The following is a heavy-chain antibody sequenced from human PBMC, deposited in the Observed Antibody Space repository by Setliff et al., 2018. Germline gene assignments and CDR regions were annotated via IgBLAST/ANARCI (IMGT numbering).Heavy chain of an antibody. CDR3: ARLSWNGLRYYGLDV. J-gene: IGHJ6*02. CDR2: IYHNGTT. V-gene: IGHV4-59*01. CDR1: GGSISPYF. Sequence: SETLSLTCTVSGGSISPYFWSWIRQSPAKGLEWIGYIYHNGTTNFNPSLKTRVTMSVDTSKDPFALNLRSVTAADSAVYYCARLSWNGLRYYGLDVWGQGTTVTVS. D-gene: IGHD3-3*01.